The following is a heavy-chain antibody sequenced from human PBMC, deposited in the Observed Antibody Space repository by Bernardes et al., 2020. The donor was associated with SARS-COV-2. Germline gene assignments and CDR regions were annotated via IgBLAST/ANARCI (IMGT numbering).Heavy chain of an antibody. D-gene: IGHD1-26*01. Sequence: SETLSLTCAVYGGSFSGYYWSWIRQPPGKGLEWIGEINHSGSTNYNPSLKSRVTISVDTSKNQFSLKLSSVTTADTAVYYCARLSGSYCDYWGQGTLVTVSS. J-gene: IGHJ4*02. V-gene: IGHV4-34*01. CDR3: ARLSGSYCDY. CDR2: INHSGST. CDR1: GGSFSGYY.